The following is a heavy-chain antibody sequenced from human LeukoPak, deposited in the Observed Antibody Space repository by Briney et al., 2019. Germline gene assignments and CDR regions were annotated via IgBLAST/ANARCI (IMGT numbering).Heavy chain of an antibody. CDR3: AKDGSGWIPTTPNFDP. V-gene: IGHV3-23*01. J-gene: IGHJ5*02. D-gene: IGHD6-19*01. CDR1: GFTFSSYG. Sequence: GGSLRLSCAASGFTFSSYGMSWVRQAPGKGLEWVSAISGSGGSTYYADSVKGRFTISRDNSKNTLYLQMNSLRAEDTAVYYCAKDGSGWIPTTPNFDPWGQGTLVTVSS. CDR2: ISGSGGST.